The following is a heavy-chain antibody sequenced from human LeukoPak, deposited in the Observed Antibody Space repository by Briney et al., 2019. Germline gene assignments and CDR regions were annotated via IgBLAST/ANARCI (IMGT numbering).Heavy chain of an antibody. CDR1: GYTFTSNY. D-gene: IGHD3-16*02. Sequence: ASVKVSCKAFGYTFTSNYMHWVRQAPGQGPEWMGVISPSGGSTTYAQKFQGRVTLTRDMSTSTAYMELRSLRSDDTAVYYCARATELYDYVWGSYHHFDYWGQGTLVTVSS. CDR3: ARATELYDYVWGSYHHFDY. J-gene: IGHJ4*02. V-gene: IGHV1-46*01. CDR2: ISPSGGST.